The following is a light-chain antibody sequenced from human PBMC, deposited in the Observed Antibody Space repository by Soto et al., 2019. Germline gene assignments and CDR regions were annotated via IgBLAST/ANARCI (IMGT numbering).Light chain of an antibody. CDR1: QSISRW. CDR2: DAS. Sequence: DIQMTQSPSTLSASVGDRVTITCRASQSISRWLAWYQQKPGKAPKVLIYDASTLESGVPSRFSVSGSGTEFTLTISSLQHDDFATYYFQQYNGYLTWTFGQGTKVEIK. CDR3: QQYNGYLTWT. V-gene: IGKV1-5*01. J-gene: IGKJ1*01.